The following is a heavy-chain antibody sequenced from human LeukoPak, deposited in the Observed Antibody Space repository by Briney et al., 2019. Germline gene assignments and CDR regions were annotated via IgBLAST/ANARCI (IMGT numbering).Heavy chain of an antibody. CDR1: GYTFTSYG. CDR2: ISAYNGNT. CDR3: ARIALHPAAAENDY. Sequence: ASVKVSCKASGYTFTSYGISWVRQAPGQGLEWMGWISAYNGNTNYAQKLQDRVTMTTDTSTSTAYMELRSPRSDDTAVYYCARIALHPAAAENDYWGQGTLVTVSS. J-gene: IGHJ4*02. D-gene: IGHD6-13*01. V-gene: IGHV1-18*01.